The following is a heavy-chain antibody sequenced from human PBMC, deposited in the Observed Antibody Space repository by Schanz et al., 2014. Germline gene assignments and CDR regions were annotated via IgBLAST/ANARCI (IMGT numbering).Heavy chain of an antibody. V-gene: IGHV3-30*18. Sequence: QVQLVESGGGVVQPGRSLRLSCAASGFNFSNYDIHWVRQAPGKGLEWVALIYYNGTNKYYADSVKGRFTISRDNSQNTLYLQMNTLRTEDPAVYYCAKELNRRGGQTNFYYYYGMDVWGQGTTVTVPS. D-gene: IGHD5-12*01. J-gene: IGHJ6*02. CDR3: AKELNRRGGQTNFYYYYGMDV. CDR2: IYYNGTNK. CDR1: GFNFSNYD.